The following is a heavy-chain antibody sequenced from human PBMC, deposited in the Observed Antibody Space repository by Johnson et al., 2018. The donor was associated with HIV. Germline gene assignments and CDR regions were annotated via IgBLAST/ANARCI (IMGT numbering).Heavy chain of an antibody. CDR2: IYSGGNT. CDR1: GFTFSSYW. D-gene: IGHD6-19*01. J-gene: IGHJ3*02. Sequence: VQLVESGGGLVQPGGSLRLSCAASGFTFSSYWMSWVRQAPGKGLEWVSVIYSGGNTYYADSVKGRFPISRDNAKNTLYLQMNSLRAEDTAVYYCARGGGYSSCWYWHWLITSLFEIWGQGTMVTVSS. V-gene: IGHV3-66*01. CDR3: ARGGGYSSCWYWHWLITSLFEI.